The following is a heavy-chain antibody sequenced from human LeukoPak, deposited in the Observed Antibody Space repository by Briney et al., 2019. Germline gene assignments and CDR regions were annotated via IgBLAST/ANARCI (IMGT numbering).Heavy chain of an antibody. Sequence: TGGSLRLSCAASGFTFSSYAMSWVRQAPGKGLEWVSAISGSGGSTYYADSVKGRFTISRDNSKNTLYLQMNSLRAEDTAVYYCAKDRGGSSGWYYFDYWGQGTLVTVSP. D-gene: IGHD6-19*01. CDR1: GFTFSSYA. CDR3: AKDRGGSSGWYYFDY. CDR2: ISGSGGST. V-gene: IGHV3-23*01. J-gene: IGHJ4*02.